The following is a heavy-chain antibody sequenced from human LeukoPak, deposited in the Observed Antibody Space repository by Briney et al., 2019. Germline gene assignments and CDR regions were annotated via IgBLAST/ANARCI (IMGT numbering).Heavy chain of an antibody. Sequence: ETLSLTCTVSGGSISSYYWSWIRQPAGKGLEWIGRIYTSGSTNYNPSLKSRVTMSVDTSKNQFSLKLSSVTAADTAVYYCARGYVDTAMVRPLGAFDIWGQGTMVTVSS. CDR1: GGSISSYY. CDR3: ARGYVDTAMVRPLGAFDI. J-gene: IGHJ3*02. V-gene: IGHV4-4*07. D-gene: IGHD5-18*01. CDR2: IYTSGST.